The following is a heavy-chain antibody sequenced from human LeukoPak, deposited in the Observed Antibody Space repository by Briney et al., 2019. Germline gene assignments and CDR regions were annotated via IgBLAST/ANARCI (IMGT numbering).Heavy chain of an antibody. D-gene: IGHD2-2*01. J-gene: IGHJ6*02. CDR1: GYTFTSYG. CDR2: ISAYNGNT. Sequence: ALVKVSCKASGYTFTSYGISWVRQAPGQGLEWMGWISAYNGNTNYAQKLQGRVTMTTDTSTSTAYMELRSLRSDDTAVYYCARSPTPPDCSSTSCLYYYYYGMDVWGQGTTVTVSS. V-gene: IGHV1-18*01. CDR3: ARSPTPPDCSSTSCLYYYYYGMDV.